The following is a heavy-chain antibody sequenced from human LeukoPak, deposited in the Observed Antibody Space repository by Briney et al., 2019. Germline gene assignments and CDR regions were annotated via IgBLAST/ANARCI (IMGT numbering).Heavy chain of an antibody. CDR1: GFTFSSYA. Sequence: PGGSLRLSCAASGFTFSSYAISWVRQAPGQGLEWMGRIIPILGIANYAQKFQGRVTITADKSTSTAYMELSSLRSEDTAVYYCARDPRPSLDDSSGYDGYFDYWGQGTLVTVSS. CDR2: IIPILGIA. J-gene: IGHJ4*02. CDR3: ARDPRPSLDDSSGYDGYFDY. D-gene: IGHD3-22*01. V-gene: IGHV1-69*04.